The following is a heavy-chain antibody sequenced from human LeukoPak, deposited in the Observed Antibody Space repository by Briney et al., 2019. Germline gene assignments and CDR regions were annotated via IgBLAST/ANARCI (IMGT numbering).Heavy chain of an antibody. V-gene: IGHV3-23*01. CDR1: GFTFSTYA. J-gene: IGHJ4*02. D-gene: IGHD1/OR15-1a*01. Sequence: GGSLRLSCAASGFTFSTYAMSWVRQAPGKGLEWVSGFSGNGGSTYYADSVKGRFTISRDNSKNTLYLQMTSLRAEDTAVYYCARAGNIRFDYWGQGTLVTVTS. CDR3: ARAGNIRFDY. CDR2: FSGNGGST.